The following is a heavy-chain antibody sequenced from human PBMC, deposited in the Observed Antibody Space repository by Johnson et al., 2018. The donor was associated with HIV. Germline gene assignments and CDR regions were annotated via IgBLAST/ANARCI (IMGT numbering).Heavy chain of an antibody. Sequence: EKLVESGGGVVQPGRSLRLSCAASGFTFSSYAMHWVRQAPGKGLEWVSVIYSGGNTYYADSVKGRFIISRDNFKNTLYLQMNSLRAEDTAVYYCARDGNAGYCTNGVCYNDAFDIWGQGIMVTVSS. V-gene: IGHV3-66*01. J-gene: IGHJ3*02. CDR1: GFTFSSYA. CDR3: ARDGNAGYCTNGVCYNDAFDI. D-gene: IGHD2-8*01. CDR2: IYSGGNT.